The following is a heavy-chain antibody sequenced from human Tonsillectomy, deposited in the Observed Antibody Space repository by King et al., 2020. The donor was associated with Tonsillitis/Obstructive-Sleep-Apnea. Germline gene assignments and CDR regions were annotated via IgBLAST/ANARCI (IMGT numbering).Heavy chain of an antibody. D-gene: IGHD3-3*01. V-gene: IGHV3-11*05. CDR2: ISSSSSYT. Sequence: VQLVESGGGLFKPGGSLRLSCAASGFTFSDYYMSWIRQAPGKGLEWVSYISSSSSYTNYADSVKGRFTISRDNAKNSLYLQMNSLRAEDTAVYYCARDHEAIFGVVTAYYMDVWGKGTTVTVSS. CDR3: ARDHEAIFGVVTAYYMDV. J-gene: IGHJ6*03. CDR1: GFTFSDYY.